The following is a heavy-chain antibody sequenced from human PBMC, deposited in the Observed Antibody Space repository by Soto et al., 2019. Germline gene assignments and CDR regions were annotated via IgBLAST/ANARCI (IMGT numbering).Heavy chain of an antibody. CDR1: GGSFSGYY. CDR3: AGNYRSGGSSYDY. Sequence: SETLSLTCAVYGGSFSGYYWSWIRQPPGKGLEWIGEINHSGSTNYNPSLKSRVTISVDTSKNQFSLKLSSVTAADTAVYYCAGNYRSGGSSYDYWGQGTLVTVSS. D-gene: IGHD2-15*01. J-gene: IGHJ4*02. V-gene: IGHV4-34*01. CDR2: INHSGST.